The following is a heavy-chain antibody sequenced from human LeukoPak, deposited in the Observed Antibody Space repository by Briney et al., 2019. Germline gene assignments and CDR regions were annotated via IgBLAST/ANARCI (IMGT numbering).Heavy chain of an antibody. Sequence: TXXVXXXSISSXXWSWXXQPXGXXXXXXXYIYYSGSTTYNPALKSRVTMSVDTSNNQFSLNLSSVTAADTAVYYCARQRKSPEVLRFDYWGQGALVAVSS. CDR1: XXSISSXX. D-gene: IGHD1-26*01. J-gene: IGHJ4*01. CDR2: IYYSGST. CDR3: ARQRKSPEVLRFDY. V-gene: IGHV4-59*08.